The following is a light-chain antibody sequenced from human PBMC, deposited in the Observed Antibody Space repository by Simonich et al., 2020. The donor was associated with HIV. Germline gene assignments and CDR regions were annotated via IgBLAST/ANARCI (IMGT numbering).Light chain of an antibody. J-gene: IGLJ3*02. CDR2: SNH. V-gene: IGLV1-44*01. CDR3: AAWDDSLNGWV. Sequence: QSVLTQPPSASGPPGQRVPISCSGSSSNIGGNTVNWYQQLPGTAPKLLIYSNHQRPSGVPDRFSGSKSGTSASLAISGLQSEDEADYYCAAWDDSLNGWVFGGGTKLTVL. CDR1: SSNIGGNT.